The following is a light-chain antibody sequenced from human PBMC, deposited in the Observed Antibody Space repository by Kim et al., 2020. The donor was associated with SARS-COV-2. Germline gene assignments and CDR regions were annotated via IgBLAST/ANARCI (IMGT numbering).Light chain of an antibody. Sequence: APRKTARITSGGNNIGSKSVHWYQQKPGQAPVLVIYYDSDRPSGIPERFSGSNSGNTATLTISRVEAGDEADYYCQVWDSSSDHVVFGGGTQLTVL. V-gene: IGLV3-21*04. CDR3: QVWDSSSDHVV. J-gene: IGLJ2*01. CDR1: NIGSKS. CDR2: YDS.